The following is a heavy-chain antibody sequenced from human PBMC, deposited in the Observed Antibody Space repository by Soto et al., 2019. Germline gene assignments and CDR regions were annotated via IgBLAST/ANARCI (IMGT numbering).Heavy chain of an antibody. D-gene: IGHD1-26*01. CDR1: GFSFSNYA. V-gene: IGHV3-23*01. J-gene: IGHJ4*02. Sequence: EVQLLESGGGLVQPGGSLRLSCAASGFSFSNYAMNWVRQAPGKGLEWVSGISGGGGGTYYADSVKGRFIISRDNSKNTVYLQMNSLRAEDTAFYYCAIDSISDRETFNFDSWGQGTLVTVSS. CDR2: ISGGGGGT. CDR3: AIDSISDRETFNFDS.